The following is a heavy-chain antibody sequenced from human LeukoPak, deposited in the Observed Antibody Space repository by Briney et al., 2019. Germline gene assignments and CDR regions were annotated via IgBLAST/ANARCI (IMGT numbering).Heavy chain of an antibody. CDR2: IYYSGNT. Sequence: SETLSLTCTVSDGSISSYYWSWIRQPPGKGLEWIGYIYYSGNTNYNSSLESRVTISVDTSKNQFSLRLNSVTAADTAVYYCVRGRAWFDPWGQGTLVTVSS. CDR1: DGSISSYY. V-gene: IGHV4-59*01. D-gene: IGHD3-10*01. CDR3: VRGRAWFDP. J-gene: IGHJ5*02.